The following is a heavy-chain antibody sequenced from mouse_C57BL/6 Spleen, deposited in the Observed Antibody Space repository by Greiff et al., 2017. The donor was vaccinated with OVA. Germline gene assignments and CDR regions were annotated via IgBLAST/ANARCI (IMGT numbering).Heavy chain of an antibody. CDR1: GFSLTSYG. Sequence: VKLMESGPGLVQPSQSLSITCTVSGFSLTSYGVHWVRQSPGKGLEWLGVIWNGGSTDYNAAFISRLSISKDNSKSQVFFKMNSLQADDTAIYYCARNSGGLRRYAMDYWGQGTSVTVSS. J-gene: IGHJ4*01. CDR2: IWNGGST. V-gene: IGHV2-2*01. D-gene: IGHD2-4*01. CDR3: ARNSGGLRRYAMDY.